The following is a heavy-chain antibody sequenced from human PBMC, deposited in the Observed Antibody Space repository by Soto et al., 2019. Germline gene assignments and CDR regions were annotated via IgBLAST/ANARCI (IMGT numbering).Heavy chain of an antibody. J-gene: IGHJ6*02. CDR1: GGSISSGGYY. V-gene: IGHV4-31*03. CDR3: ARDLRYYYGSEPYGMDV. D-gene: IGHD3-10*01. Sequence: QVQLQESGPGLVKPSQTLSLTCTVSGGSISSGGYYWSWLRQHPGKGLEWIGYIYYSGSTYYNPSLKSRVTISVDTSKNQFSLNLSSGTAADTAVYYCARDLRYYYGSEPYGMDVWGQGTTVTVSS. CDR2: IYYSGST.